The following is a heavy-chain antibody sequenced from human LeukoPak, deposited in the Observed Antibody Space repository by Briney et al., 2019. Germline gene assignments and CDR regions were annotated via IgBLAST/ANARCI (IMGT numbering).Heavy chain of an antibody. CDR1: GFTFSDHY. J-gene: IGHJ4*02. V-gene: IGHV3-72*01. CDR2: TRNKANSYTT. D-gene: IGHD3-22*01. CDR3: ARGRSVYYYDSSDFDY. Sequence: GGSLRLSCAASGFTFSDHYMDWVRQAPGQGLERVGRTRNKANSYTTEYAASVKGRFTISRDDSKNSLYLQMNSLKTEDTAVYYCARGRSVYYYDSSDFDYWGQGTLVTVSS.